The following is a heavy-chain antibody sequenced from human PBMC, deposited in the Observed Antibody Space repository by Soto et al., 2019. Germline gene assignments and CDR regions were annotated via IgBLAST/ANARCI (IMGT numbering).Heavy chain of an antibody. Sequence: GGSLRLSCAASGFTFSAFLMTWVRQAPGKGLEWVANIKPDGSNKYYADSVKGRFTISRDNSKNTLYLQMNSLRAEDTAVYYCAAQLLPDYWGQGTLVTVSS. CDR1: GFTFSAFL. CDR3: AAQLLPDY. J-gene: IGHJ4*02. V-gene: IGHV3-7*02. CDR2: IKPDGSNK. D-gene: IGHD2-2*01.